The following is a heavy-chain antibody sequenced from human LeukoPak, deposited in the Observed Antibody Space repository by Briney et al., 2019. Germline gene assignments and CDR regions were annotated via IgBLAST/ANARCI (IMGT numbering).Heavy chain of an antibody. J-gene: IGHJ4*02. CDR2: ISYDGTNK. Sequence: GGSLRLSCEGSAFIFSGHWMNWVRQAPGKGLVWVAVISYDGTNKYYEDSVKGRFTISRDTSESTLYLQMDSLRPEDTAIYYCARGDFDSSGYIDFWGQGTLVTVSS. CDR1: AFIFSGHW. D-gene: IGHD3-22*01. CDR3: ARGDFDSSGYIDF. V-gene: IGHV3-30*03.